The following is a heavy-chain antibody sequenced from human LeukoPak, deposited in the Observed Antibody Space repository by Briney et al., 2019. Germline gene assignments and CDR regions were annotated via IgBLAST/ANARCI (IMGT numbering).Heavy chain of an antibody. Sequence: KSSETLSLTCTVSGGSISSGGYYWSWIRQHPGKGLEWIGYIYYSGSTYYNPSLKSRVTISVDTSKNQFSLKLSSVTAADTAVYYCARDGSARYGSGSYIDYWGQGTLVTVSS. CDR3: ARDGSARYGSGSYIDY. J-gene: IGHJ4*02. CDR1: GGSISSGGYY. CDR2: IYYSGST. D-gene: IGHD3-10*01. V-gene: IGHV4-31*03.